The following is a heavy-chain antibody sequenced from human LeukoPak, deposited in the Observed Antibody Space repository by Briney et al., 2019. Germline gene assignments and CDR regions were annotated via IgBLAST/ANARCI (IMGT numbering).Heavy chain of an antibody. CDR3: ARSRGDYVWGSYRYPFDY. Sequence: SVKVSCKASGGTFSSYAISWVRQAPGQGLEWMGRIIPILGIANYAQKFQGRVTITADKSTGTAYMELSSLRSEDTAVYYCARSRGDYVWGSYRYPFDYWGQGTLVTVSS. CDR2: IIPILGIA. J-gene: IGHJ4*02. D-gene: IGHD3-16*02. CDR1: GGTFSSYA. V-gene: IGHV1-69*04.